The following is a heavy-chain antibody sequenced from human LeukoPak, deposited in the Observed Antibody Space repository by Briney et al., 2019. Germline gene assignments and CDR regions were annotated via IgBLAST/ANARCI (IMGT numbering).Heavy chain of an antibody. CDR1: GDCISSSILL. J-gene: IGHJ3*02. D-gene: IGHD5-12*01. V-gene: IGHV4-39*01. CDR2: IYNSAST. Sequence: SEPLSLTHTLCGDCISSSILLWLGIRQPPGKGLEWIGNIYNSASTHYHLPLKSRVPISIDTSKNHLPLGLRSVTAAATAIFLCARHSRHGYGGYENAFDIWGQGTMVTVSS. CDR3: ARHSRHGYGGYENAFDI.